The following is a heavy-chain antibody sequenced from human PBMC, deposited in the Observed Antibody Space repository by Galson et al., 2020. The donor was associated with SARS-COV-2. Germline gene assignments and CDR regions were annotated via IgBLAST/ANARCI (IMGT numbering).Heavy chain of an antibody. V-gene: IGHV3-30*01. J-gene: IGHJ4*02. CDR2: ISYDGSNK. CDR3: ARDRSDSSPGMIDY. CDR1: GFTFSSYA. D-gene: IGHD3-22*01. Sequence: GGSLRLSCAASGFTFSSYAMHWVRQAPGKGLEWVAVISYDGSNKYYADSVKGRFTISRDNSKNTLYLQMNSLRAEDTAVYYFARDRSDSSPGMIDYWGQGTLVTVSS.